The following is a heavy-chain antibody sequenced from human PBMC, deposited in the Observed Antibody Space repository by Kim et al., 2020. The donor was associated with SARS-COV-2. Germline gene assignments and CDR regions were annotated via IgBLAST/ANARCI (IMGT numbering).Heavy chain of an antibody. D-gene: IGHD3-10*01. V-gene: IGHV4-34*01. Sequence: SETLSLTCAVYGGSFSGYYWSWIRQPPGKGLEWIGESNLSGSTNYNPSLKSRVTISVETSKNQFSLKLSSVTAADTAVYYCARPSETYYYGSGTYFFDYWGQGTLVTVSS. CDR2: SNLSGST. J-gene: IGHJ4*02. CDR3: ARPSETYYYGSGTYFFDY. CDR1: GGSFSGYY.